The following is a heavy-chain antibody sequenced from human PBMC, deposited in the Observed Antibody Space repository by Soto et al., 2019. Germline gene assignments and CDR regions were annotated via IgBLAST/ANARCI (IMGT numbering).Heavy chain of an antibody. V-gene: IGHV1-3*01. D-gene: IGHD6-13*01. Sequence: GASVKVSCKASGYTFTSYGISWVRQAPGQGLEWMGWINAGNGNIKYSQKFQGRVTMTRDTSASTAYMELSSLRSEDTAVYYCARDVAALDYWGQGTQVTVSS. CDR1: GYTFTSYG. CDR2: INAGNGNI. J-gene: IGHJ4*02. CDR3: ARDVAALDY.